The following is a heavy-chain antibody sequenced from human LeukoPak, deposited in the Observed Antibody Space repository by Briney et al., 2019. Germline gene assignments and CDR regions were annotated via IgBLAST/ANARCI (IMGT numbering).Heavy chain of an antibody. V-gene: IGHV1-8*01. J-gene: IGHJ5*02. CDR1: GYTFTSYD. CDR2: MNPNSGNT. CDR3: ARGRHAKREIQLSQGWFGP. Sequence: GASVKVSCTASGYTFTSYDINWVRQATGQGLEWMGWMNPNSGNTGYAQKFQGRVTMTRNTSISTAYMELSSLRSEDTAVYYCARGRHAKREIQLSQGWFGPWGQGTLVTVSS. D-gene: IGHD5-18*01.